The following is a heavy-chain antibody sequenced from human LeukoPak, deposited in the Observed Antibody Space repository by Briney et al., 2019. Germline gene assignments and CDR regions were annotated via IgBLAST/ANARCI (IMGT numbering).Heavy chain of an antibody. CDR3: AKVATWTYFDY. Sequence: GGSLVLSCAASGFTFSNYAMSWVRQAPGKGLEWVSAISGTGGNRYYADSVKGRFAISRDNSKNTLYLQMNSLRAEDTALYYCAKVATWTYFDYWGQGTLVTVSS. D-gene: IGHD3/OR15-3a*01. J-gene: IGHJ4*02. CDR2: ISGTGGNR. V-gene: IGHV3-23*01. CDR1: GFTFSNYA.